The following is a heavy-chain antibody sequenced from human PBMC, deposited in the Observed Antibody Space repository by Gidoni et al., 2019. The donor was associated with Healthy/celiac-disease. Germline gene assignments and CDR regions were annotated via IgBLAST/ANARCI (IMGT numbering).Heavy chain of an antibody. J-gene: IGHJ6*02. Sequence: EVQLVESGGGLVQPGGSLRLSCAASGFTFSSYWMRWVRQAPGKGLEWVANIKQDGSEKYYVDSVKGRFTISRDNAKNSLYLQMNSLRAEDTAVYYCARGAYCGGDCYSNYYYGMDVWGQGTTVTVSS. V-gene: IGHV3-7*03. D-gene: IGHD2-21*02. CDR1: GFTFSSYW. CDR3: ARGAYCGGDCYSNYYYGMDV. CDR2: IKQDGSEK.